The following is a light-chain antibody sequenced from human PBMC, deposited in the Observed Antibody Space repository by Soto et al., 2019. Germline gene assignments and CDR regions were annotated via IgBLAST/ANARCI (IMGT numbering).Light chain of an antibody. CDR2: GAS. V-gene: IGKV1-9*01. CDR1: HAVSTY. Sequence: DIYLTQSPSSLSASVGDRVTVTCRTSHAVSTYLAWYQQRPGKAPKLLIYGASTLQSGVPSRFSGSGSGTDFTLTISSLQPEDFATYYCQQVNNYPYTFGQGTKLEIK. J-gene: IGKJ2*01. CDR3: QQVNNYPYT.